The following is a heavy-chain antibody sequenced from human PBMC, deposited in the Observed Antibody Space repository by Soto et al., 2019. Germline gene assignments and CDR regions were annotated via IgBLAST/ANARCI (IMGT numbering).Heavy chain of an antibody. Sequence: SVKVSCKASGGTFSSYAISWVRQAPGQGLEWMGGIIPIFGTANYAQKFQGRVTITADESTSTAYMELSSLRSEDTAVYYCARDRRGLLDFWSGSYGMDVWGQGTTVTVSS. CDR2: IIPIFGTA. V-gene: IGHV1-69*13. CDR3: ARDRRGLLDFWSGSYGMDV. J-gene: IGHJ6*02. D-gene: IGHD3-3*01. CDR1: GGTFSSYA.